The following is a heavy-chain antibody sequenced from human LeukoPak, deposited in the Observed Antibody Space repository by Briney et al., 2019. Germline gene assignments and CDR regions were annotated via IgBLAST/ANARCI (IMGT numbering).Heavy chain of an antibody. J-gene: IGHJ6*03. Sequence: LETLSLTCAVYGGSFSGYYWSWIRQPPGKGLEWIGEINHSGSTNYNPSLKSRVTISVDTSKNQFSLKLSSVTAADTAVYYCAREDSGSYYNYYYFYMDVWGKGTTVTISS. CDR1: GGSFSGYY. CDR3: AREDSGSYYNYYYFYMDV. D-gene: IGHD3-10*01. V-gene: IGHV4-34*01. CDR2: INHSGST.